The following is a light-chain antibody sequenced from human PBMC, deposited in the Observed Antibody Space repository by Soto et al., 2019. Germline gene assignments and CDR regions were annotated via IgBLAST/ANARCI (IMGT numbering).Light chain of an antibody. J-gene: IGKJ5*01. CDR2: AAS. CDR3: QKLDNFPLT. V-gene: IGKV1-5*01. Sequence: DIQMTQSPSTLSASVGDRVTITCRASQSLSSWLAWYQQKPGKAPKLLIYAASTLQSGVPSRFSGSGSGTEFTLTISSLQPEDFASYYCQKLDNFPLTFGQGTRLEIK. CDR1: QSLSSW.